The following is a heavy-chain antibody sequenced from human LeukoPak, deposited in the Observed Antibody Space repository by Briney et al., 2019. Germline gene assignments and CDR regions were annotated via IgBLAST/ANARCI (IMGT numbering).Heavy chain of an antibody. CDR2: ISYDGSNK. CDR1: GFTFSSYA. CDR3: ARDPGMATPEGAFDI. Sequence: VQPGRSLRLSCAASGFTFSSYAMHWVRQAPGKGLEWVAVISYDGSNKYYADSVKGRFTISRDNSKNTLYLQMNSLRAEDTAVYYCARDPGMATPEGAFDIWGQGTMVTVSS. V-gene: IGHV3-30*04. D-gene: IGHD5-24*01. J-gene: IGHJ3*02.